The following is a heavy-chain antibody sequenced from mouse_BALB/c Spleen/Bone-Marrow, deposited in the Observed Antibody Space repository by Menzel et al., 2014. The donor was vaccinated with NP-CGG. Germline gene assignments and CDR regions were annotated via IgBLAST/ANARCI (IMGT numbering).Heavy chain of an antibody. J-gene: IGHJ4*01. CDR2: ISGYYGDA. V-gene: IGHV1S137*01. CDR3: ARSGKVRNAMDY. Sequence: VHLVESGAKLVRPGVSVKISCKGSGYTFTDHAIHWVKRSHAKSLEWIGVISGYYGDAIYNQKFKGKATMTVDKSSSTAYMELARLTSEDSAIYYYARSGKVRNAMDYWGQGTPVTVSS. D-gene: IGHD2-14*01. CDR1: GYTFTDHA.